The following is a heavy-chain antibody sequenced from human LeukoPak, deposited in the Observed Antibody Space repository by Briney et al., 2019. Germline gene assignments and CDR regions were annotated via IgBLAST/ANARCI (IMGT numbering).Heavy chain of an antibody. CDR2: ISYDGSNK. D-gene: IGHD3-10*01. V-gene: IGHV3-30*03. Sequence: GGSLRLSCAASGFTVSSNYMSWVRQAPGKGLEWVAVISYDGSNKYYADSVKGRFTISRDNSKNTLYLQMNSLRAEDTAVYYCARDTPDPGITDYWGQGTLVTVSS. CDR3: ARDTPDPGITDY. J-gene: IGHJ4*02. CDR1: GFTVSSNY.